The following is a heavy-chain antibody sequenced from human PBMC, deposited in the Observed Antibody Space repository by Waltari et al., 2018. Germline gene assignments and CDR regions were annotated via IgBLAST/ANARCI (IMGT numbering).Heavy chain of an antibody. CDR3: ASYDILTGYGG. CDR2: IIPILGIA. Sequence: QVQLVQSGAEVKKPGSSVKVSCKASGGTFSSYTISWVRQAPGQGLEWMGRIIPILGIANYAQKFQGRVTITADKSPSTAYMELSSLRSEDTAVYYCASYDILTGYGGWGQGTLVTVSS. CDR1: GGTFSSYT. V-gene: IGHV1-69*02. J-gene: IGHJ4*02. D-gene: IGHD3-9*01.